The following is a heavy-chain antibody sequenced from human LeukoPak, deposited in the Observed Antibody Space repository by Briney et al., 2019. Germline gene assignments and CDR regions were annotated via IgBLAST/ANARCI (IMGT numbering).Heavy chain of an antibody. V-gene: IGHV3-11*01. D-gene: IGHD3-9*01. J-gene: IGHJ4*02. CDR1: GFTFSDYY. CDR2: ISSGGDTI. CDR3: ARAGYYDVFTGYFD. Sequence: GGSLRLSCAASGFTFSDYYMIWIRQLPGRGLEWVSIISSGGDTIYYADSVRGRFSVSRDNARNSLFLQMNSLRVEDSAVYYCARAGYYDVFTGYFDWGQGTLATVSS.